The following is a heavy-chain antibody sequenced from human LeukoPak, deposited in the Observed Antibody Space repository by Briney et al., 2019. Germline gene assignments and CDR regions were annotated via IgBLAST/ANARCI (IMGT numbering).Heavy chain of an antibody. CDR1: GFTFSSYG. J-gene: IGHJ6*02. V-gene: IGHV3-23*01. CDR3: AKDVRNSFAAYGMDV. CDR2: ISGSGGST. Sequence: GRSLRLSCAASGFTFSSYGMDWVRQAPGKGLEWVSAISGSGGSTYYADSVKGRFTISRDNSKNTLYLQMNSLRAEDTAVYYCAKDVRNSFAAYGMDVWGQGTTVTVSS. D-gene: IGHD2-21*01.